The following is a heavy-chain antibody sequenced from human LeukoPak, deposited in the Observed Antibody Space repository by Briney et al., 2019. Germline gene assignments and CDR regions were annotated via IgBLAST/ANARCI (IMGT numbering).Heavy chain of an antibody. CDR2: ISYDGSNK. V-gene: IGHV3-30*04. CDR3: ARSMIAFGGVIAEN. D-gene: IGHD3-16*02. Sequence: PGGSLRLSCAACGFTSSTFAMHRVRQAPGMGLVGVADISYDGSNKNYAETVKGRFTISRDKSKNTLYLQMNSLRADDTAVYYCARSMIAFGGVIAENWGQGTLVTVSS. J-gene: IGHJ4*02. CDR1: GFTSSTFA.